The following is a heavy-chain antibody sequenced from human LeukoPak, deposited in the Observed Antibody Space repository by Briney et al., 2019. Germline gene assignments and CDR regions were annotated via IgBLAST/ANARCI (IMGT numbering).Heavy chain of an antibody. CDR3: ARSGSWTDHPAFDI. CDR1: GYTFSKYA. D-gene: IGHD3/OR15-3a*01. CDR2: INPKTGKP. J-gene: IGHJ3*02. Sequence: ASVKVSCKASGYTFSKYAVNWVRQAPGQGLEWMGWINPKTGKPTYAQGFTGHFVFSLDTSVTTAYLQISSLKDDDTAVYYCARSGSWTDHPAFDIWGQGTMVTVSS. V-gene: IGHV7-4-1*02.